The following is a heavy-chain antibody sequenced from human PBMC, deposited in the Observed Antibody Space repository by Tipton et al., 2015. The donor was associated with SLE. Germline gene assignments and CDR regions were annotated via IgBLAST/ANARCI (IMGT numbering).Heavy chain of an antibody. CDR1: GGSFSGYY. Sequence: TLSLTCAVYGGSFSGYYWSWIRQSPGKGLEWIGDINHSGSTNYNPSLKSRVTISVDTSKNQFSLRLSSVTAADTAVYYCARVPGLERSYYYNYYMDVWGQGTTVTVSS. CDR3: ARVPGLERSYYYNYYMDV. D-gene: IGHD1-1*01. J-gene: IGHJ6*03. V-gene: IGHV4-34*01. CDR2: INHSGST.